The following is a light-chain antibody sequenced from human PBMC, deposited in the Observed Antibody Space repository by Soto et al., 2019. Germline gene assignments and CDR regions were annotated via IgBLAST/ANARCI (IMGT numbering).Light chain of an antibody. CDR1: SSDVGSYNL. CDR3: CSYAGSSTSYV. Sequence: QSVLTQPASVSGFPGHSITISCTGTSSDVGSYNLVSWYQQHPGKAPKLMIYEGSKRPSGVSNRFSGSKSGNTASLTISGLQAEDEADYYCCSYAGSSTSYVFGTGTKVTVL. CDR2: EGS. J-gene: IGLJ1*01. V-gene: IGLV2-23*01.